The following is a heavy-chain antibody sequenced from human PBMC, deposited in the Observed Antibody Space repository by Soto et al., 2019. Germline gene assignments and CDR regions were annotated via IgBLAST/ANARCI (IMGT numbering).Heavy chain of an antibody. V-gene: IGHV3-48*01. CDR1: GFTLSSYS. CDR2: ISSSSSTI. Sequence: GSLRLSCASSGFTLSSYSMNWVRQAPGKGLEWVSYISSSSSTIYYADSVKGRFTISRDNAKNSLYLQMNSLRAEDTAVYYCARDRGSMIVVVPFDYWGQGTLVTVSS. J-gene: IGHJ4*02. D-gene: IGHD3-22*01. CDR3: ARDRGSMIVVVPFDY.